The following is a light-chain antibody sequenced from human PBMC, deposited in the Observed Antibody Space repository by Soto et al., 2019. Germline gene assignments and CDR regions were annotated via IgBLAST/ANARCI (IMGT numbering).Light chain of an antibody. V-gene: IGLV2-11*01. Sequence: QSALTQPRSVSGSPGQSVTISCTGTSSNVGGYNYVSWYQQHPGKAPKLMISDVNKRPSGVPDRFSGSKSGNTASLTISGLQADDEADYYCCSYAGTYVVFGGGTKVTVL. CDR1: SSNVGGYNY. CDR3: CSYAGTYVV. J-gene: IGLJ2*01. CDR2: DVN.